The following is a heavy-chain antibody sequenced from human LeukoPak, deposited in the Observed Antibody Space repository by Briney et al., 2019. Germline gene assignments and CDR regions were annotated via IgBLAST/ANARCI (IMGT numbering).Heavy chain of an antibody. V-gene: IGHV3-23*01. D-gene: IGHD2-2*01. CDR3: ARDRIVVVPAAGCIDY. J-gene: IGHJ4*02. CDR2: ISGSGAST. Sequence: AGGSLRLSCAVSGFTFNTYAMNWVRQVPGMGLEWVSSISGSGASTYYPDSVRGRFTISRDSSKNTLYLQMNSLRAEDTAVYYCARDRIVVVPAAGCIDYWGQGTLVTVSS. CDR1: GFTFNTYA.